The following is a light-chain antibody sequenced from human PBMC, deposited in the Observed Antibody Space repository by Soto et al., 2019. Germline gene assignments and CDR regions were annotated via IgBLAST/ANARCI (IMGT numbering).Light chain of an antibody. V-gene: IGKV1-39*01. CDR1: KNIDNY. CDR3: QESSSIPWT. Sequence: AYVEGGDLVSRRTIKNIDNYLNWYVQRPGKAPELLIYSTSNLKSGVPSRFRGSGSETDFSLTLSSRQSEGFATYYCQESSSIPWTFGQGTKVDIK. J-gene: IGKJ1*01. CDR2: STS.